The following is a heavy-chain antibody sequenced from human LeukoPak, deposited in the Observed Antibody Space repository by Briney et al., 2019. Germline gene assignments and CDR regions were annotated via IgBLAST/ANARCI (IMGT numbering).Heavy chain of an antibody. CDR1: GGSISSYY. CDR2: IYYSGST. D-gene: IGHD3-3*01. V-gene: IGHV4-59*08. CDR3: ARVRLRFLEWLNRAFDY. J-gene: IGHJ4*02. Sequence: SETLSLTCTVSGGSISSYYWSWIRQPPGKGLEWIGYIYYSGSTNYNPSLKSRVTISVDTSKNQFSLKLSSVTAADTAVYYCARVRLRFLEWLNRAFDYWGQGTLVTVSS.